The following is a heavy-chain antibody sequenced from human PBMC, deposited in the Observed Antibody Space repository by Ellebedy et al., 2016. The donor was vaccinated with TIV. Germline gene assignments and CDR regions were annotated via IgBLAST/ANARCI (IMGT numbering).Heavy chain of an antibody. Sequence: PGGSLRLSCAASGFTVNNNYMRRFRQAPGKGLEWVSLIYSGSDRYYADSVNGRFTISRDKSNNTVYLQMNSLRVEDTAVYYCARDRHCVGGRCYSVWGQGTLVTVSS. CDR1: GFTVNNNY. CDR3: ARDRHCVGGRCYSV. J-gene: IGHJ4*02. CDR2: IYSGSDR. V-gene: IGHV3-53*01. D-gene: IGHD2-15*01.